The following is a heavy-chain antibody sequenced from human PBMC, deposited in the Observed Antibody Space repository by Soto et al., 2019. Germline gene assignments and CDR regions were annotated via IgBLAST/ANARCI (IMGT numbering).Heavy chain of an antibody. V-gene: IGHV4-59*01. CDR3: ARAQASPPLLDY. Sequence: ETLSLTCTVSGGSISSYYWSWIRQPPGKGLEWIGYIYYSGSTNYNPSLKSRVTISVDTSKNQFSLKLSSVTAADTAVYYCARAQASPPLLDYWGQRTLVTVSS. CDR2: IYYSGST. J-gene: IGHJ4*02. CDR1: GGSISSYY.